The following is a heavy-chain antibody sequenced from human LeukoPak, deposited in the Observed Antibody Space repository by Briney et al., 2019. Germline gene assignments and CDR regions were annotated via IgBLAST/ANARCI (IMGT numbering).Heavy chain of an antibody. V-gene: IGHV4-39*07. CDR1: GGSISSSSYY. D-gene: IGHD6-19*01. CDR2: IYYSGST. J-gene: IGHJ4*02. Sequence: SETLSLTCTVSGGSISSSSYYWGWIRQPPGKGLEWIGSIYYSGSTYYNPSLKSRVTISVDTSKNQFSLKLSSVTAADTAVYYCARSMYSSGWGHFDYWGQGTLVTVSS. CDR3: ARSMYSSGWGHFDY.